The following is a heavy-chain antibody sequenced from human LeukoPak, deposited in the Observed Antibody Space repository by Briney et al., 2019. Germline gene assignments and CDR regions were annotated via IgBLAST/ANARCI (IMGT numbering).Heavy chain of an antibody. CDR3: ARYGSALGKGTNWFDP. Sequence: SETLSLTCTVSGGSISSYNWSWIRQPPGKGLEWIGYIYYSGSTNYNPSLKSRVTISVDTSKNQFSLKLSSVTAADTAVYYCARYGSALGKGTNWFDPWGQGTLVTVSS. J-gene: IGHJ5*02. CDR2: IYYSGST. D-gene: IGHD3-10*01. V-gene: IGHV4-59*01. CDR1: GGSISSYN.